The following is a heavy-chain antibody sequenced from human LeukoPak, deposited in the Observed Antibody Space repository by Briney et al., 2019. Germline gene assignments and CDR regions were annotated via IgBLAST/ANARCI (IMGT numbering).Heavy chain of an antibody. CDR1: GGSISSYY. D-gene: IGHD2-2*01. J-gene: IGHJ4*02. CDR3: ASYQLLPLLDY. V-gene: IGHV4-59*01. CDR2: IYYSGST. Sequence: SETLSLTCTVSGGSISSYYWSWIRQPPGKGLEWIGYIYYSGSTNYNPSLKSRVTISVDTSKNQFSLKLSSVTAADTAVYYCASYQLLPLLDYWGQGTLVTVSS.